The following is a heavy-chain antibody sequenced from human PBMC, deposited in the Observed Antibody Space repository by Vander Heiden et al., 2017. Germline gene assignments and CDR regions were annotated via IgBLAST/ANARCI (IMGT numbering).Heavy chain of an antibody. D-gene: IGHD2-8*02. Sequence: EVQLVESGGGLVKPGGSLRTPGAASGFTVSSYTMDWVRQAPGKGLEWVSSISGSGYNIYYADSVKGRFTISRDNAKNSLYLQMNSLRAEDTAVYYCARHHCTGGSCRGYFDFWGQGTLVTVSS. V-gene: IGHV3-21*01. CDR2: ISGSGYNI. J-gene: IGHJ4*02. CDR3: ARHHCTGGSCRGYFDF. CDR1: GFTVSSYT.